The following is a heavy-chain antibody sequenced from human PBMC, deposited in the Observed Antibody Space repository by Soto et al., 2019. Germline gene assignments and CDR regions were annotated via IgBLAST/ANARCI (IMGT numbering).Heavy chain of an antibody. CDR2: ISGSGGST. Sequence: QPGGSLRLSCAASGFTFSSYAMRWVRQAPGKGLEWVSAISGSGGSTYYADSVKGRFTISRDNSKNTLYLQMNSLRAEDTAVYYCAKDLGLVGATRYCYFGMDVWGQGTTVTVSS. D-gene: IGHD1-26*01. CDR1: GFTFSSYA. J-gene: IGHJ6*02. CDR3: AKDLGLVGATRYCYFGMDV. V-gene: IGHV3-23*01.